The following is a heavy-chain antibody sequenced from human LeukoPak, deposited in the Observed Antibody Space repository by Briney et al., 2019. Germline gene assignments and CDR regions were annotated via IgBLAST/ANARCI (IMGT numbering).Heavy chain of an antibody. J-gene: IGHJ5*02. D-gene: IGHD6-13*01. CDR1: GGTFSSYA. CDR3: ARVPLAAAGTRWFDP. CDR2: IIPIFGTA. Sequence: SVKVSCKASGGTFSSYAISWVRQAPGQGLEWMGGIIPIFGTANYAQKFQGRVTITADESTSTAYMELSSLRSEDTAVYYCARVPLAAAGTRWFDPWGQGTLVTVSS. V-gene: IGHV1-69*13.